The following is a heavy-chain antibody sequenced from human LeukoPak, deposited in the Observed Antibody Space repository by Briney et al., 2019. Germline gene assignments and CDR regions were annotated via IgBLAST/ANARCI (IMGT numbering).Heavy chain of an antibody. CDR3: AISTGWYRFDY. D-gene: IGHD6-19*01. J-gene: IGHJ4*02. Sequence: ASVKVSCKASGYTLTNYDFNWVRQAPGQGLEWLGWMRPNTGDAHSALKFQGRVTMTRDTSITTAYVELSSLASDDTAVYFCAISTGWYRFDYWGQGTKVTVSS. CDR1: GYTLTNYD. V-gene: IGHV1-8*01. CDR2: MRPNTGDA.